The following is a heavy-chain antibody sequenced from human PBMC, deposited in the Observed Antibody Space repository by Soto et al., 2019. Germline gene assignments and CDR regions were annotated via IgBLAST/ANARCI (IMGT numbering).Heavy chain of an antibody. Sequence: SETLSLTCPVSGGPGSGDDWTWSRQPPGKCLEWIGEFDHSGAAYYNLSLRSRATISVDTSKNQFYLNLYSVTAADTALYYCAWFSIPGWLHSDYYFDYWGQGTLVTVSS. D-gene: IGHD2-21*01. CDR1: GGPGSGDD. CDR2: FDHSGAA. V-gene: IGHV4-34*01. CDR3: AWFSIPGWLHSDYYFDY. J-gene: IGHJ4*02.